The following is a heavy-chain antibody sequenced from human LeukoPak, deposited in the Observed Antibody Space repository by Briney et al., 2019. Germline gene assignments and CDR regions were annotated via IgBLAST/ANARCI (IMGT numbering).Heavy chain of an antibody. CDR2: SSGSGGST. J-gene: IGHJ4*02. Sequence: GGSLRLSCAASGFTFSSYAMSLVRQAPGKGLEWVSASSGSGGSTYYADSVKGRFTISRDNSKNTLYLQMNSLRAEDTAVYYCARARITMIVVVTKTLDYWGQGTLVTVSS. D-gene: IGHD3-22*01. CDR3: ARARITMIVVVTKTLDY. CDR1: GFTFSSYA. V-gene: IGHV3-23*01.